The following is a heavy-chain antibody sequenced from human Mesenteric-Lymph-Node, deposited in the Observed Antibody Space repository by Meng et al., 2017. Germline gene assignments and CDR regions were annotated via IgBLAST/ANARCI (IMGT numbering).Heavy chain of an antibody. CDR1: GGSISTSGYY. D-gene: IGHD6-19*01. J-gene: IGHJ5*02. V-gene: IGHV4-39*01. CDR3: VRSSGWVKTGFDP. Sequence: QPLLPEPGPGLVKPSEALSPTCSVSGGSISTSGYYWGWIRQPPGRGLEWIGSIGHSGFTYYTPSLKSRVTVSIDTSRNQFSLWLTSVTAADTAVYYCVRSSGWVKTGFDPWGQGTLVTVSS. CDR2: IGHSGFT.